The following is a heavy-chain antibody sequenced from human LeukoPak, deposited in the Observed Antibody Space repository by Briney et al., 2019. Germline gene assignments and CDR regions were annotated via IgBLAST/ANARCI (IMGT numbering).Heavy chain of an antibody. Sequence: GGSLRLSCAASGFTFSSYSMNWVRQAPGKGLEWVSSISSSSIYIYYADSLKGRFTISRDNGKKSLYLQMNSLRAEDTAVYYCARGVDNWNQCPSDYWGQGTPVTVSS. V-gene: IGHV3-21*01. CDR2: ISSSSIYI. J-gene: IGHJ4*02. D-gene: IGHD1-20*01. CDR3: ARGVDNWNQCPSDY. CDR1: GFTFSSYS.